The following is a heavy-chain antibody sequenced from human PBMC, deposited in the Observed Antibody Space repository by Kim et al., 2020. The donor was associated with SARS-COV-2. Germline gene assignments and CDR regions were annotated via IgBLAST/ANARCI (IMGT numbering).Heavy chain of an antibody. J-gene: IGHJ1*01. V-gene: IGHV4-34*01. Sequence: SETLSLTCAFYGGSFSGYYWSWIRQPPGKGLEWSGEINHSGNTNYNLSLKSRVTISVDTYKNHFSLMLSSGTAADTAVFYCARLGALRMVSGVIAYWSQG. CDR2: INHSGNT. D-gene: IGHD2-21*01. CDR3: ARLGALRMVSGVIAY. CDR1: GGSFSGYY.